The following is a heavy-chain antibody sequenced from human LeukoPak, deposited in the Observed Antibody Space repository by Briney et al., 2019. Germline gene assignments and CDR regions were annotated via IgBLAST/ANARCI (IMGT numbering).Heavy chain of an antibody. D-gene: IGHD3-16*01. V-gene: IGHV2-70*11. CDR1: GFSLSTSGMC. Sequence: RESAPALLKPTQTLTLTCTFTGFSLSTSGMCVSWVRQPTGKALEWLARNDWDDDKYYSTSLETRLTISKDTSKNQVVLTMTNMDPVDTATYYCATFGTRTQYFDYWGQGTLVTVSS. CDR2: NDWDDDK. J-gene: IGHJ4*02. CDR3: ATFGTRTQYFDY.